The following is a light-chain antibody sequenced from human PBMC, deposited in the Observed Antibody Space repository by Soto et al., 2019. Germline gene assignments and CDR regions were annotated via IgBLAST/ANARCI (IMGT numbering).Light chain of an antibody. J-gene: IGLJ3*02. Sequence: SALTQPASMSGSPGQSIAISCTGTSSDVGGYNYVSWYQQHPGKAPKLIIYDVSNRPSGVSDRFSGSKSGNTASLTISGLQADDEADYYCKSYTSRSTPGVFGGGTKVTVL. CDR1: SSDVGGYNY. V-gene: IGLV2-14*03. CDR2: DVS. CDR3: KSYTSRSTPGV.